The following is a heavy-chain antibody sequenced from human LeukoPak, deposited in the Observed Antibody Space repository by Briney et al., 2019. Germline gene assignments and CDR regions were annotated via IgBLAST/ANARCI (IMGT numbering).Heavy chain of an antibody. CDR2: INHSGST. D-gene: IGHD3-10*01. CDR1: GGSFSGYY. V-gene: IGHV4-34*01. CDR3: ARGYGSGTYYYYYYYMDV. Sequence: SETLSLTCAVYGGSFSGYYWSWIRQPPGKGLEWIGEINHSGSTNYNPSLKSRVTISVDTSKNQFSLKLSSVIAADTAVYYCARGYGSGTYYYYYYYMDVWGKGTTVTVSS. J-gene: IGHJ6*03.